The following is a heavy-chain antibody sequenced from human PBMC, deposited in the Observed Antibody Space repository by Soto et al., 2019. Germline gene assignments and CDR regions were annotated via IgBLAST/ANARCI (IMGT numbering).Heavy chain of an antibody. D-gene: IGHD6-13*01. CDR3: ARERAYSSTWAYFDC. Sequence: QVKLVQSGAEVKKPGSSVKVSCKASGGTFSIYTISWVRQAPGQGLEWMGRIIPMLGIANYAQKFQGRVTLTADKSTSTAYMELSSLRSEDTAVYYCARERAYSSTWAYFDCWGQGTLVTVS. CDR1: GGTFSIYT. V-gene: IGHV1-69*08. J-gene: IGHJ4*02. CDR2: IIPMLGIA.